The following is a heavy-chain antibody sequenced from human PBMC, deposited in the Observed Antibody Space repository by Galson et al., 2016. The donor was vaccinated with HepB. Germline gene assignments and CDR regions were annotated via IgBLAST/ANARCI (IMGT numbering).Heavy chain of an antibody. D-gene: IGHD2-2*01. CDR2: VSDDGSHE. Sequence: SLRLSCAASGFSLSTYAMHWVRQSPGKGLEWVAVVSDDGSHEYYAESVQGRLTISRDSSKNTLYLQVGSLRAEDKAVYYCERGIGGRSCIGSSCYGGHYYNGLDVWGQGTTVTVSS. CDR1: GFSLSTYA. CDR3: ERGIGGRSCIGSSCYGGHYYNGLDV. J-gene: IGHJ6*02. V-gene: IGHV3-30*04.